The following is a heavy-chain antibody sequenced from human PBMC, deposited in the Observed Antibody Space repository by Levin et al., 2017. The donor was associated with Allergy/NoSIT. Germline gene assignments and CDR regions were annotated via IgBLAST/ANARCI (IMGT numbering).Heavy chain of an antibody. J-gene: IGHJ6*02. CDR2: INYRGVT. Sequence: SQTLSLTCSVSGGSVSSGTYYWSWIRRPPGKGLEWIGYINYRGVTKYNPSLTSRVTISVDTSKNEFSLKVTSVTAADTAVYYCARNRIIVSGGNDYYYGMDVWGQGTTVTVSS. D-gene: IGHD5/OR15-5a*01. CDR3: ARNRIIVSGGNDYYYGMDV. V-gene: IGHV4-61*01. CDR1: GGSVSSGTYY.